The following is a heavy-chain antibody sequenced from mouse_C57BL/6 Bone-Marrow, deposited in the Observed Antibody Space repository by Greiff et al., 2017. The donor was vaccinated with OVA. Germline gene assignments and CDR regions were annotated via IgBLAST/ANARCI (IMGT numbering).Heavy chain of an antibody. CDR2: INPGSGGT. D-gene: IGHD2-3*01. CDR3: ARGGWLLPYYYAMDY. CDR1: GYAFTNYL. Sequence: VKLMESGAELVRPGTSVKVSCKASGYAFTNYLIEWVKQRPGQGLEWIGVINPGSGGTNYNEKFKGKATLTADKSSSTAYMQLSSLTSEDSAVYFCARGGWLLPYYYAMDYWGQGTSVTGSS. V-gene: IGHV1-54*01. J-gene: IGHJ4*01.